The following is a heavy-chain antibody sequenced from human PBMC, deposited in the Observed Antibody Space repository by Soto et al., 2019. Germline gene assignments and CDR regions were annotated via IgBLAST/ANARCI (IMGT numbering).Heavy chain of an antibody. CDR2: ISAYNGNT. Sequence: QVQLVQSGAEVKKPGASVKVSCKASGYTFTSYGINWVRQAPGQGLEWMGWISAYNGNTKYAQKVQGRVTMTTDTSTSTAYMELRSLRSDDTAIYYCARGHSRGWFPPFGSWGQGTLVTVSS. D-gene: IGHD6-19*01. J-gene: IGHJ4*02. CDR3: ARGHSRGWFPPFGS. CDR1: GYTFTSYG. V-gene: IGHV1-18*01.